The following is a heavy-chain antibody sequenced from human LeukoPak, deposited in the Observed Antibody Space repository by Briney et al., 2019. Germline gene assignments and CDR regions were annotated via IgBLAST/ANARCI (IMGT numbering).Heavy chain of an antibody. D-gene: IGHD3-3*01. Sequence: PGGSLRLSCAASGFTFSSYSMNWVRQAPGKGLEWVSSISSSSSYIYYADSVKGRFTISRDNAKNSLYLQMNSLRAEDTAVYYCAINPNDFWSGYPVGWGQGTLVTVSS. CDR2: ISSSSSYI. J-gene: IGHJ4*02. V-gene: IGHV3-21*01. CDR1: GFTFSSYS. CDR3: AINPNDFWSGYPVG.